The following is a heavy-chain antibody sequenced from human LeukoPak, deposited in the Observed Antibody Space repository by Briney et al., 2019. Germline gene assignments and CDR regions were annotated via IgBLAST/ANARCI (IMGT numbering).Heavy chain of an antibody. CDR1: GFSVSNNY. V-gene: IGHV3-66*01. D-gene: IGHD3-10*01. Sequence: PGGCLRLSCAASGFSVSNNYMSWVRQAPGKGLEWDSVFYSGGTIRYAESVRDRFIISRDVSKNILYLQMNSLRAEDTAVYYCVRDPHNSGSGRYFEDWGRGNLVTVSS. CDR3: VRDPHNSGSGRYFED. J-gene: IGHJ4*02. CDR2: FYSGGTI.